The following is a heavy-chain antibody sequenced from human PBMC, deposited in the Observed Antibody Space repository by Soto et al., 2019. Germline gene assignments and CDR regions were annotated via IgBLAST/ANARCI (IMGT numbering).Heavy chain of an antibody. V-gene: IGHV1-18*01. Sequence: QVQLVQSGAEVRKPGASVKVSCTASGYTFSSHGIIWVRQAPGQGLEWMGWISGYNGNAKYAQRFQGRVTMTTDTSTSTVYMDLRSLGSDDSAVYYCAREGSYGWYDCWGQGTLVTVSS. CDR2: ISGYNGNA. D-gene: IGHD2-15*01. CDR3: AREGSYGWYDC. CDR1: GYTFSSHG. J-gene: IGHJ5*01.